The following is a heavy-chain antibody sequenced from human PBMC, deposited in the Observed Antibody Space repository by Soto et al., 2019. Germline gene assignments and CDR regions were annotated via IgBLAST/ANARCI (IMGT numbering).Heavy chain of an antibody. J-gene: IGHJ6*02. CDR1: GGSFSGYY. CDR2: INYSGST. CDR3: AATSYYYGSGSYYFSYYYGMDV. D-gene: IGHD3-10*01. Sequence: PSETLSLTCAVYGGSFSGYYWSWIRQPPGKGLEWIGEINYSGSTNYNPSLKSRVTISVDTSRNQFSLRLTSITAADTAVYYCAATSYYYGSGSYYFSYYYGMDVLGQGTTVTVSS. V-gene: IGHV4-34*01.